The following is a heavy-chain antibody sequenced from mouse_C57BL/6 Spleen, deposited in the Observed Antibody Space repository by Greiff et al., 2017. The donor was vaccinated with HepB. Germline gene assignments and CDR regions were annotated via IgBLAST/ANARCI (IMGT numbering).Heavy chain of an antibody. CDR3: ARKNYSNYGNAMDY. V-gene: IGHV5-4*03. CDR2: ISDGGSYT. D-gene: IGHD2-5*01. CDR1: GFTFSSYA. Sequence: EVKLEESGGGLVKPGGSLKLSCAASGFTFSSYAMSWVRQTPEKRLEWVATISDGGSYTYYPDNVKGRFTISRDNAKNNLYLQMSHLKSEDTAMYYCARKNYSNYGNAMDYWGQGTSVTVSS. J-gene: IGHJ4*01.